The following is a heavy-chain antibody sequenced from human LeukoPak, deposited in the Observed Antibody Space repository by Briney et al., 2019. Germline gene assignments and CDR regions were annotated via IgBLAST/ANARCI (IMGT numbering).Heavy chain of an antibody. V-gene: IGHV3-21*01. Sequence: PGGSLRLSCAASGFTFSSYSMNWVRQAPGKGLEWVSSISSSSSYIYYADSVEGRFTISRDNAKNSLYLQMNSLRAEDTAVYYCASQYSSGWYYFDYWGQGTLVTVSS. J-gene: IGHJ4*02. CDR3: ASQYSSGWYYFDY. CDR1: GFTFSSYS. CDR2: ISSSSSYI. D-gene: IGHD6-19*01.